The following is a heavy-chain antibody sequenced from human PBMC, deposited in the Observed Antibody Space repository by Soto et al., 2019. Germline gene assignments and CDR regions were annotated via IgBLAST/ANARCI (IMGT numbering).Heavy chain of an antibody. V-gene: IGHV4-31*03. CDR3: ARDGETAMARNNWFDP. Sequence: PSETLSLTCTVSGGSISSGGYYWSWIRQHPGKGLEWIGYIYYSGSTYYNPSLKSRVTISVDTPKNQFSLKLSSVTAADTAVYYCARDGETAMARNNWFDPWGQGTLVTVSS. CDR1: GGSISSGGYY. J-gene: IGHJ5*02. CDR2: IYYSGST. D-gene: IGHD5-18*01.